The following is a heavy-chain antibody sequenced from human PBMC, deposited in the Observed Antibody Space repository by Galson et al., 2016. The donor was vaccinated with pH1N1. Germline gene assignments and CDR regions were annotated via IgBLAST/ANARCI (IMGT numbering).Heavy chain of an antibody. CDR1: GFTFSSYE. D-gene: IGHD4-17*01. CDR2: ISSSGSGSTI. Sequence: LRLSCAASGFTFSSYEMNWVRQAPGKGLEWVSYISSSGSGSTIYYADSVKGRFTISRDNAKNSLYLQMNTLRAEDTALYYCAFDTVPNGADHWGQGTLVTVSS. CDR3: AFDTVPNGADH. V-gene: IGHV3-48*03. J-gene: IGHJ5*02.